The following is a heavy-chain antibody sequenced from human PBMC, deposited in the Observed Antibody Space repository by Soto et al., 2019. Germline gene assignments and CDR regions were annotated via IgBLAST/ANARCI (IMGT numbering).Heavy chain of an antibody. Sequence: ASVKVSCKASGYTFTSYDINWVRQATGQGLEWMGWMNPNSGNTGYAQKFQGRVTMARNTSISTAYMELSSLRSEDTAVYYCARGKRYCSSTSCYLVYIRFDPWGQGTLVTVSS. CDR2: MNPNSGNT. V-gene: IGHV1-8*01. CDR1: GYTFTSYD. D-gene: IGHD2-2*01. J-gene: IGHJ5*02. CDR3: ARGKRYCSSTSCYLVYIRFDP.